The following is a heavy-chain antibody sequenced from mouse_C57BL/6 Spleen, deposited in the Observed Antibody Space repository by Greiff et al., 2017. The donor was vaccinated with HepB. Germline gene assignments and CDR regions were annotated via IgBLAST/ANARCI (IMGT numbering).Heavy chain of an antibody. CDR3: ASTKGYFDY. Sequence: EVQLQQSGPELVKPGASVKISCKASGYTFTDYYMNWVKQSHGQSLEWIGDINPNNGGTSYNQKFKGKATLTVDKSSSTAYMELRSLTSEDSAVYYCASTKGYFDYWGQGTTLTVSS. CDR1: GYTFTDYY. J-gene: IGHJ2*01. V-gene: IGHV1-26*01. CDR2: INPNNGGT.